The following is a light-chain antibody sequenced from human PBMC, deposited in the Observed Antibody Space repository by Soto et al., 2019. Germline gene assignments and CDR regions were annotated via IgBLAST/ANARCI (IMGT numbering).Light chain of an antibody. CDR3: QQYSSSPPEFT. V-gene: IGKV3-20*01. J-gene: IGKJ3*01. Sequence: EIVLTQSPGTLSLSPGERATLSCRASQSISSNYLAWYQQRPGQAPRLLIFGASYRATGIPDRLSGSGSGTDFTLTISILEPEEFAVYYCQQYSSSPPEFTFGPGTRVDSK. CDR1: QSISSNY. CDR2: GAS.